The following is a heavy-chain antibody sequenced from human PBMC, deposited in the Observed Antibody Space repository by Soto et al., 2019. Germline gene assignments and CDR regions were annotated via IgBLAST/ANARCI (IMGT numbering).Heavy chain of an antibody. V-gene: IGHV4-31*03. CDR1: GDSISRGGCY. J-gene: IGHJ5*02. CDR3: VRDGAGAYGLALFGP. Sequence: QVQLHESAPGLVKPSQTLSPSCTVSGDSISRGGCYWNWIRQHPRKRLGWIGYIYHSGSTNYNPSLKSRVTTSVDTSTNQLSLELTNVTAAETAVYNSVRDGAGAYGLALFGPWGQGTLVTVS. CDR2: IYHSGST. D-gene: IGHD2-21*01.